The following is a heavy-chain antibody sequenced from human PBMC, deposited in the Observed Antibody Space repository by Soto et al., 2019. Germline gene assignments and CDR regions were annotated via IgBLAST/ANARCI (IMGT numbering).Heavy chain of an antibody. CDR1: GGSISNNY. CDR3: ARQGGVYSSNAVVV. J-gene: IGHJ6*04. Sequence: PSETLSLTCTVSGGSISNNYWSWIRQPPGKGLEWIGYIYYSGSTNYNPSLKGRVTISVDTSKNQFSLKLSSVTAADTAVFYCARQGGVYSSNAVVVWGKGTTVTVSS. D-gene: IGHD4-4*01. CDR2: IYYSGST. V-gene: IGHV4-59*08.